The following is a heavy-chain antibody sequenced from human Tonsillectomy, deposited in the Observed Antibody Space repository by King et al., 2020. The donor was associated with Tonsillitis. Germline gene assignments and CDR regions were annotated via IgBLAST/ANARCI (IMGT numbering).Heavy chain of an antibody. CDR3: ARGQTPYCGGDCSLDY. D-gene: IGHD2-21*01. Sequence: VQLQESGPGLVKPSETLSLTCTVSGGSISSYYWSWLRPPPGKGLEWIGYIYYSGSTNYNPSLKSRVTISVDTSKNQFSLKLSSVTAADTAVYYCARGQTPYCGGDCSLDYWGQGTLVTVSS. CDR1: GGSISSYY. V-gene: IGHV4-59*01. J-gene: IGHJ4*02. CDR2: IYYSGST.